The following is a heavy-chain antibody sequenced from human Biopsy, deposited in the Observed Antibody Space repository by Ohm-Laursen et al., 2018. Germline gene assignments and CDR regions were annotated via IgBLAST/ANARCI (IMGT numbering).Heavy chain of an antibody. Sequence: GSLRLSCAASGFSFSSYGMHWVRQAPGKGLEWVSSISSSSNFIYYGDSVKGRFTISRDNAQNSLYLHMNSLRAEDTAVYYCARLNSGTYDASDLWGQGTMVIVSS. CDR2: ISSSSNFI. V-gene: IGHV3-21*01. CDR1: GFSFSSYG. J-gene: IGHJ3*01. D-gene: IGHD1-26*01. CDR3: ARLNSGTYDASDL.